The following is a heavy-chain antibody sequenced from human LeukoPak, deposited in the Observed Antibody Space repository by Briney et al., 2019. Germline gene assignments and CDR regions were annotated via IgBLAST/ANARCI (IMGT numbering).Heavy chain of an antibody. CDR2: ISYGGSNK. CDR1: GFIFSNYA. D-gene: IGHD3-10*01. Sequence: PGGSLRLSCAASGFIFSNYAMHWVRQAPGKGLEWLIFISYGGSNKYYADSVKGRFTISRDNSKNTLYLQMNSLRAEDTAVYYCARDTYGSDYWGQGTLVTVSS. J-gene: IGHJ4*02. V-gene: IGHV3-30*04. CDR3: ARDTYGSDY.